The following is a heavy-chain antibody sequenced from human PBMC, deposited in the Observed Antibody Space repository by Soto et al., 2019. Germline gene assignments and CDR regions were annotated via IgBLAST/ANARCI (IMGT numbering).Heavy chain of an antibody. D-gene: IGHD4-17*01. V-gene: IGHV3-11*01. CDR2: ISISGTTI. Sequence: GGSLRLSCVASGFTFSGDWMHWVRQAAGKGLEWVSRISISGTTINYADSVKGRFTISRDNAKNSLYLQMNSLRAEDTAVYYCARARDYGDYEHFDYWGQGTLVTVSS. J-gene: IGHJ4*02. CDR3: ARARDYGDYEHFDY. CDR1: GFTFSGDW.